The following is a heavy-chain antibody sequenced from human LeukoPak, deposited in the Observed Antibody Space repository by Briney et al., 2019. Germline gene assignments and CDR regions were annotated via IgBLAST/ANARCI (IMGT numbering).Heavy chain of an antibody. D-gene: IGHD6-13*01. V-gene: IGHV4-34*01. Sequence: SETLSLTCAVYGGSFSGYYWSWIRQPPGKGLEWIGEINHSGSTNYNPSLKSRVTISVDTSKNQFSLKLSSVTAADTAVYYCARGDSSSWYWFDPWGQGTLVTASS. CDR3: ARGDSSSWYWFDP. J-gene: IGHJ5*02. CDR1: GGSFSGYY. CDR2: INHSGST.